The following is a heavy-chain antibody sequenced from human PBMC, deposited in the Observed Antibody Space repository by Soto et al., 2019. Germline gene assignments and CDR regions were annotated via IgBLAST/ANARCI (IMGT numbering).Heavy chain of an antibody. Sequence: GESLKISCQASGYSFTTYWISWVHQMPGKGLECMGRIDPTDSYIDYSPSFQGHVTISADKSISTAYLQWSSLKASDTAMYYCARHVVGARGWVEEPLWGQGTLVTVSS. V-gene: IGHV5-10-1*01. CDR1: GYSFTTYW. D-gene: IGHD1-1*01. CDR2: IDPTDSYI. J-gene: IGHJ4*02. CDR3: ARHVVGARGWVEEPL.